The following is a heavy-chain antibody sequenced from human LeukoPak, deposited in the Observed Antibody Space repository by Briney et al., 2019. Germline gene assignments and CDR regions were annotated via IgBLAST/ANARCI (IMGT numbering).Heavy chain of an antibody. J-gene: IGHJ4*02. D-gene: IGHD3-22*01. CDR1: GFTFSSYA. CDR3: ARDTYYYDSSGYYYADCFDY. CDR2: ISGSGGST. Sequence: GGSLRLSCAASGFTFSSYAMSWVRQAPGKGLEWVSAISGSGGSTYYADSVKGRFTISRDNAKNTLYLQMNSLRAEDTAVYYCARDTYYYDSSGYYYADCFDYWGQGTLVTVSS. V-gene: IGHV3-23*01.